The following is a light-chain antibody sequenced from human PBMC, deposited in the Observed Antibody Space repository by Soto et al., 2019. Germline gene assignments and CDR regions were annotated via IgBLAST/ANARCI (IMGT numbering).Light chain of an antibody. CDR1: SSNIGSNY. Sequence: QSVLTQPPSASGTPGQRVTISCSGSSSNIGSNYVYWYQQLPGTAPKLLSYRNNQRPSGVPVRFSGSKSGTSASLAISGLRSEDEDDYYCAAWYDSLSGPVFGGGTKLTVL. J-gene: IGLJ2*01. CDR2: RNN. V-gene: IGLV1-47*01. CDR3: AAWYDSLSGPV.